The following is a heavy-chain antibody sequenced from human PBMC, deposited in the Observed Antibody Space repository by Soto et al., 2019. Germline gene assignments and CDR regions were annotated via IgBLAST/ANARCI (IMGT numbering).Heavy chain of an antibody. CDR3: ARTPGWYVDV. CDR1: GGYISTYY. V-gene: IGHV4-4*07. J-gene: IGHJ2*01. CDR2: IHASGNT. Sequence: SETLSLTCNVSGGYISTYYWSWIRQPAGKGLEWIGRIHASGNTDYNPSLKSRVTMSVDTSKNQFSLRLTSLTAADTAVYYCARTPGWYVDVWGHGPLVTVSS.